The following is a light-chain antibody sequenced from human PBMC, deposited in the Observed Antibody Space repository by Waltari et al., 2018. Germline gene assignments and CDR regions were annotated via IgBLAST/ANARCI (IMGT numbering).Light chain of an antibody. J-gene: IGLJ1*01. CDR1: TSNIGLHS. Sequence: QSVLTQPPSASGTPGERVTISCSGSTSNIGLHSVNWYQQLTGTAPKLLVHSDYNRPSGIPDRFVGSRSGTSASLAISGLQSEDDADYYCATWDASLNGYVFGTGTKLTVL. CDR3: ATWDASLNGYV. CDR2: SDY. V-gene: IGLV1-44*01.